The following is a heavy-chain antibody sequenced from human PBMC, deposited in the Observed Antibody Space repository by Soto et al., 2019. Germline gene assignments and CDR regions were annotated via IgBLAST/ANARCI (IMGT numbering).Heavy chain of an antibody. Sequence: ASVKVSCKASGYTFTSYAMQWVRQAPGQRLEWMEWINAGNDNTKYSQKFQGRVTMTRNTSISTAYMELSSLRSEDTAVYYCARGEGRVWNYYDSSGYRNNDYWGQGTLVTVST. CDR2: INAGNDNT. CDR3: ARGEGRVWNYYDSSGYRNNDY. V-gene: IGHV1-3*01. J-gene: IGHJ4*02. CDR1: GYTFTSYA. D-gene: IGHD3-22*01.